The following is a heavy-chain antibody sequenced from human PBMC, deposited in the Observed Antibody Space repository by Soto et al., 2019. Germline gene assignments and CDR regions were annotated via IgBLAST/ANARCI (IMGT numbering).Heavy chain of an antibody. V-gene: IGHV3-48*03. CDR3: ARVPRYGSGWPQFDY. CDR1: VFTFSSYE. J-gene: IGHJ4*02. D-gene: IGHD6-19*01. Sequence: SLRLSCSASVFTFSSYEMNWFRQAPGKGLEWVSYISSSGSTIYYADSVKGRFTISRDNAKNSLYLQMNSLRAEDTAVYYCARVPRYGSGWPQFDYWGQGTLVTVSS. CDR2: ISSSGSTI.